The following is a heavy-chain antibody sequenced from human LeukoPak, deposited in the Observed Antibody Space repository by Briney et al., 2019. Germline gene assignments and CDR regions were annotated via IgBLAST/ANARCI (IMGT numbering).Heavy chain of an antibody. V-gene: IGHV3-30*03. J-gene: IGHJ5*02. Sequence: PGGSLRLSCAASGFTFSSYGMHWVRQAPGKGLEWVAVISYDGSNKYYADSVKGRFTISRDNSKNTLFLQMKSLRVEDTAVYYCASSTWGWWFDPWGQGTLVTVSS. D-gene: IGHD6-13*01. CDR1: GFTFSSYG. CDR2: ISYDGSNK. CDR3: ASSTWGWWFDP.